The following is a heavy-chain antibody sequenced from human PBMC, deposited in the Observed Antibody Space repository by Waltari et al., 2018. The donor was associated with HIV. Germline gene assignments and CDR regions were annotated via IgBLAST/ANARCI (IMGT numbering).Heavy chain of an antibody. CDR2: IKHEVRGN. CDR1: DFTFNNHL. D-gene: IGHD3-22*01. J-gene: IGHJ4*02. V-gene: IGHV3-7*01. Sequence: EVQLVESGGGLVQPGGSLRLSCAASDFTFNNHLMTWVRQAPGVCVEWLAKIKHEVRGNVYGESRKGRFTITMYNSNNSLFQQMNSLRAEDTAVYYCAREALYDSSSYYFDYWGQGTLVTVSS. CDR3: AREALYDSSSYYFDY.